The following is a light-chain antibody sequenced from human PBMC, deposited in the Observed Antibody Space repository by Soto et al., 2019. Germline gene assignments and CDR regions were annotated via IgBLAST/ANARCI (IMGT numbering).Light chain of an antibody. V-gene: IGKV1-9*01. Sequence: DIQLTQSPSFLSASVGGRVTITCRASQGINSYLAWYQQKPGKAPTLLMYATSTLQSGVPSRFSGSGSGTEFTLTISSLQPEDFATYYGQQLKSYPLTFGGGTRVEIK. CDR2: ATS. CDR1: QGINSY. CDR3: QQLKSYPLT. J-gene: IGKJ4*02.